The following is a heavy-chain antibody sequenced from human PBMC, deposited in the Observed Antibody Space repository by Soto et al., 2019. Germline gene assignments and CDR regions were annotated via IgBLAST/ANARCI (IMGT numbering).Heavy chain of an antibody. CDR2: IYWDDDK. J-gene: IGHJ6*02. D-gene: IGHD6-19*01. CDR3: AHGPGYSSGWYQYGMDV. Sequence: QITLKESGPTLVKPTQTLTLTCTFSGFSLSTSGVGVGWIRQPPGKALEWLALIYWDDDKRYSQSLKSRLTITKDTPKNQVVLTMTNMDPVDTATYYCAHGPGYSSGWYQYGMDVWGQGTTVTGSS. V-gene: IGHV2-5*02. CDR1: GFSLSTSGVG.